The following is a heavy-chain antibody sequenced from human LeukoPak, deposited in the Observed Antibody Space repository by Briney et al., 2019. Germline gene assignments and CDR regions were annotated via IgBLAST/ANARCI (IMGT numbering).Heavy chain of an antibody. CDR1: GGSISSGGYY. CDR3: ARAARYCSSTSCHIFDY. D-gene: IGHD2-2*02. V-gene: IGHV4-31*03. J-gene: IGHJ4*02. CDR2: IYYSGST. Sequence: PSETLSLTCTVSGGSISSGGYYWSWIRQHPGKGLEWIGYIYYSGSTYYNPSLKSRVTISVDTSKKQFSLKLSSVTAADTAVYYCARAARYCSSTSCHIFDYWGQGTLVTVSS.